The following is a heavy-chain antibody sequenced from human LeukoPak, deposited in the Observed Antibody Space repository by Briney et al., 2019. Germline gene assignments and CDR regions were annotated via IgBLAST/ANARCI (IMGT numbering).Heavy chain of an antibody. CDR3: ARDGYGGNSYNWFDP. D-gene: IGHD4-23*01. Sequence: GGSLRLSCAASGFTFSSYGMHWVRQAPGKGLEWVAVIWYDGSNKYYADSVKGRFTISRDNSKNTLYLQMNSLRAEDTAVYYCARDGYGGNSYNWFDPWGQGTLVTVSS. CDR2: IWYDGSNK. V-gene: IGHV3-33*01. CDR1: GFTFSSYG. J-gene: IGHJ5*02.